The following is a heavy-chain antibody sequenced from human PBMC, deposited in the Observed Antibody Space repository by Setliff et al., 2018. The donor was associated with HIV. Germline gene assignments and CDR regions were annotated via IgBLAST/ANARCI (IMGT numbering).Heavy chain of an antibody. CDR1: GGSFSGYY. V-gene: IGHV4-34*01. Sequence: SETLSLTCAVYGGSFSGYYWSWIRQPPGKGLEWIGELNHSGSTNYNPSLKSRVTISVDTSKNQFSLKLNSGTAADTAVYYCARGRYSSGWYKDAFEIWGQGTMVT. CDR3: ARGRYSSGWYKDAFEI. J-gene: IGHJ3*02. CDR2: LNHSGST. D-gene: IGHD6-19*01.